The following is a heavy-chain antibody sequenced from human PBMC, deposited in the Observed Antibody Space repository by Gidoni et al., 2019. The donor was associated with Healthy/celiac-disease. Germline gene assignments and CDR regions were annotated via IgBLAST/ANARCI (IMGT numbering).Heavy chain of an antibody. D-gene: IGHD3-22*01. CDR1: GRTFSSYA. V-gene: IGHV1-69*01. CDR2: IIPIVGTA. CDR3: ARDRYYYDSSGYYYYFDY. Sequence: QVQLVQSGAEVKQPGSSVKVSCKASGRTFSSYAISRVRKDPGKVLEWMGGIIPIVGTANYAQKFQGRVTITADESTSTAYMELSSLRSEDTAVYYCARDRYYYDSSGYYYYFDYWGQGTLVTVSS. J-gene: IGHJ4*02.